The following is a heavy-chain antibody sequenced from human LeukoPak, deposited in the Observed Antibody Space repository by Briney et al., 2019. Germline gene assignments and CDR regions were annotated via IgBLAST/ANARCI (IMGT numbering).Heavy chain of an antibody. V-gene: IGHV4-4*07. D-gene: IGHD2-21*02. CDR2: IYSSGST. J-gene: IGHJ4*02. Sequence: SETLSLTCTVSGGPINNYFWSWIRQPACTGLEWMGRIYSSGSTSYNPSLKNRLTISLDKTKNQVSLKLTSVTAADTAMYVCAREQTAGFDQWGQGTLVTVSS. CDR1: GGPINNYF. CDR3: AREQTAGFDQ.